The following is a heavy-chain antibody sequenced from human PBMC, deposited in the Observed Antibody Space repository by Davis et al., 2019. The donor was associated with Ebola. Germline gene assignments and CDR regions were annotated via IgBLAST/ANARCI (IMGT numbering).Heavy chain of an antibody. V-gene: IGHV3-7*03. D-gene: IGHD1-26*01. J-gene: IGHJ4*02. CDR1: GFTFSSYW. Sequence: GESLKISCVASGFTFSSYWMTWVRQAPGKGLEWVANIKQDGNEKYYVDSVKGRFTISRDNAKNSLYLQMNSLRAEDTAVYYCAREISEWELLYYFDYWGQGTLVTVSS. CDR2: IKQDGNEK. CDR3: AREISEWELLYYFDY.